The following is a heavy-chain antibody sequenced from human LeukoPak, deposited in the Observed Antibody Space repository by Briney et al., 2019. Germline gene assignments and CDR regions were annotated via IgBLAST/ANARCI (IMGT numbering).Heavy chain of an antibody. Sequence: ASVKVSCKVSGYTLTELSMHWVRQAPGKGLEWMGGFDPEDGETIYAQKFQGRVTMTEDTSNDTAYMELSSLRSEDTAVYYCATATERYCSSTSCFPYDYYYMDVWGKGTTVTVSS. CDR2: FDPEDGET. D-gene: IGHD2-2*01. CDR3: ATATERYCSSTSCFPYDYYYMDV. CDR1: GYTLTELS. V-gene: IGHV1-24*01. J-gene: IGHJ6*03.